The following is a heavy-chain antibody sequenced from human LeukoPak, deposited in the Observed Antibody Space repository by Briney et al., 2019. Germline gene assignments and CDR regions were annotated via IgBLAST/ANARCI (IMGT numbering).Heavy chain of an antibody. D-gene: IGHD3-3*01. CDR2: IKQGGSEK. Sequence: GGSLRLSCAASGFTFSSYWMSWVRQAPGKGLEWVANIKQGGSEKYYVDSVKGRFTISRDNAKNSLYLQMNSLRAEDTAVYYCVRDLIFTLEWLQDYWGQGTLVTVSS. CDR3: VRDLIFTLEWLQDY. V-gene: IGHV3-7*01. CDR1: GFTFSSYW. J-gene: IGHJ4*02.